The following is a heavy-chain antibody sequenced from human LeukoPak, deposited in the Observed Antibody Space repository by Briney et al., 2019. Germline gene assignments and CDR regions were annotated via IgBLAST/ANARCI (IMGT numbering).Heavy chain of an antibody. CDR2: IYYSGST. V-gene: IGHV4-59*12. Sequence: SETLSLTCTVSGGSISSYYWSWIRQPPGKGLEWIGYIYYSGSTNYNPSLKSRVTISVDTSKNQFSLKLSSVTAADTAVYYCARDDVVGSNQDWGQGTLVTVSS. CDR1: GGSISSYY. CDR3: ARDDVVGSNQD. J-gene: IGHJ4*02. D-gene: IGHD2-15*01.